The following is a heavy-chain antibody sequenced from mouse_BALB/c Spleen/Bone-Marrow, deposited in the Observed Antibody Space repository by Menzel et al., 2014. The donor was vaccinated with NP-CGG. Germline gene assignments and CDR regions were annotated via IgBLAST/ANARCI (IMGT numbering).Heavy chain of an antibody. CDR1: GYAFTNYL. CDR3: ARRLTGTSAMDY. D-gene: IGHD4-1*01. Sequence: QVQLKQSGAELVRPGTSVKVSCKASGYAFTNYLIEWVKQRPGQGLEWIGVINPGSGGTNYSEKFKGKATLTADKSSSTAYMQLSSLTSDDSAVYFCARRLTGTSAMDYWGQGTSVTVSS. V-gene: IGHV1-54*01. J-gene: IGHJ4*01. CDR2: INPGSGGT.